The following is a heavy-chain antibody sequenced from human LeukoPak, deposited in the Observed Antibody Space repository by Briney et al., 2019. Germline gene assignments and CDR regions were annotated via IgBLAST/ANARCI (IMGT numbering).Heavy chain of an antibody. CDR2: IKQDGSEK. CDR3: AKDLHYYVAMDV. D-gene: IGHD3-10*02. CDR1: GFTFSSYW. J-gene: IGHJ6*02. V-gene: IGHV3-7*01. Sequence: GGSLRLSCAVSGFTFSSYWMSWVRQAPGKGLEWVANIKQDGSEKNYVDSVKGRFSISRDNAKNSLYLQMNSLRTEDTAVYYCAKDLHYYVAMDVWGQGTAVTVSS.